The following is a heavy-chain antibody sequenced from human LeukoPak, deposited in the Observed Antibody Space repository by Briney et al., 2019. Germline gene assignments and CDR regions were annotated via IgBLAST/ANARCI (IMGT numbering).Heavy chain of an antibody. Sequence: SETLSLTCTVSGGSISSYYWSWIRQPPGKGLEWIGYIYYSGSTNYNPSLKSRVTISVDTSKNQFSLKLSSVTAADTAVYYCARYYYGSGSYQGYYFDYWGQGTLVTVSS. CDR2: IYYSGST. J-gene: IGHJ4*02. CDR3: ARYYYGSGSYQGYYFDY. CDR1: GGSISSYY. D-gene: IGHD3-10*01. V-gene: IGHV4-59*01.